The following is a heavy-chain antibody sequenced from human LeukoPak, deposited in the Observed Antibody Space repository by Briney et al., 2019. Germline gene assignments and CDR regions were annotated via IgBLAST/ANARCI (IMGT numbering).Heavy chain of an antibody. Sequence: SQTLSLTCAISGDSVSSNTAAWAWIRQSPSRGLEWLGRTYYRSKWYNDYAVSVKSRITIKSDTSKNQFSLKLSSVTAADTAVYYCARLGAVVITKGFDYWGQGTLVTVSS. D-gene: IGHD3-22*01. CDR2: TYYRSKWYN. J-gene: IGHJ4*02. CDR3: ARLGAVVITKGFDY. CDR1: GDSVSSNTAA. V-gene: IGHV6-1*01.